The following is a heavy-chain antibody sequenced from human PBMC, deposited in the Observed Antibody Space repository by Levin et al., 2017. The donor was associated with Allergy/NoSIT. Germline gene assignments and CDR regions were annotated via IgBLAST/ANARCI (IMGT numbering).Heavy chain of an antibody. Sequence: GGSLRLSCKASGATFTNNDINWVRQATGQGLEWMGWMNYNNGNTGFAQNVQGRVTMTRNTSISTAYMELSSLRPEDTAIYYCARVTYYYDGSGYNDAFDIWGQGTMVTVSS. J-gene: IGHJ3*02. V-gene: IGHV1-8*01. CDR2: MNYNNGNT. CDR1: GATFTNND. CDR3: ARVTYYYDGSGYNDAFDI. D-gene: IGHD3-22*01.